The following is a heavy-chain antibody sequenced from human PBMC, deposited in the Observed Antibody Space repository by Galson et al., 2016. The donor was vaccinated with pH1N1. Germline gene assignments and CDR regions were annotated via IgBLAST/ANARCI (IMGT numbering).Heavy chain of an antibody. CDR2: IYWDDDK. CDR3: AHREVMITNAFDF. CDR1: GFSISSSGMG. D-gene: IGHD3-16*01. J-gene: IGHJ3*01. V-gene: IGHV2-5*02. Sequence: PALVKPTQTLTLTCTFSGFSISSSGMGVGWIRQPPGKALEWLAVIYWDDDKRYSPSLKSRLTITKDTSKNHVVLTMTNMDPMYTAKYYCAHREVMITNAFDFWGQGTMVTVSS.